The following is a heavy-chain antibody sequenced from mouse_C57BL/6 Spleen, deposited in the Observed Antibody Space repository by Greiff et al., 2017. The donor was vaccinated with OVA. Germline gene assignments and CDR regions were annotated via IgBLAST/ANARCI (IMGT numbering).Heavy chain of an antibody. CDR2: IYPRSGNT. Sequence: QVQLQQSGAELARPGASVKLSCKASGYTFTSYGIRWVKQRTGQGLEWIGEIYPRSGNTYYNEKFKGKATLTADKSSSKAYMELRSLTSEDSAVYFCAIYYGNYGYAMDYWGQGTSVTVSS. V-gene: IGHV1-81*01. CDR3: AIYYGNYGYAMDY. CDR1: GYTFTSYG. D-gene: IGHD2-1*01. J-gene: IGHJ4*01.